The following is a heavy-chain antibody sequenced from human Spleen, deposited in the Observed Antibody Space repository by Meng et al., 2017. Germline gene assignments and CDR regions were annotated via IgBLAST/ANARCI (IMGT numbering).Heavy chain of an antibody. CDR2: IYSGGST. CDR3: ARELPGELSHFDS. V-gene: IGHV3-66*02. Sequence: SCAASGFTVNTSYMSWVRQAPGKGLEWVSVIYSGGSTNYADSVKGRFTISGDNSKNTLYLQMNSLRAEDTAVYYCARELPGELSHFDSWGQGTLVTVSS. J-gene: IGHJ4*02. CDR1: GFTVNTSY. D-gene: IGHD3-10*01.